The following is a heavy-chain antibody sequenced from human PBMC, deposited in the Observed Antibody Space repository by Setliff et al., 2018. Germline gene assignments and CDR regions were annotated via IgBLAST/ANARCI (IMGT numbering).Heavy chain of an antibody. CDR3: ARVSRFGTIVYKGYYYMDV. CDR2: INTNTGNP. CDR1: GYTFTTYA. D-gene: IGHD3-10*01. J-gene: IGHJ6*03. Sequence: ASVKVSCKTSGYTFTTYAISWMRQAPGQGLEWMGWINTNTGNPSYAQDFTGRFVFSLDTSVSTAYLQISSLKAEDTAVYYCARVSRFGTIVYKGYYYMDVWGKGTTVTVSS. V-gene: IGHV7-4-1*02.